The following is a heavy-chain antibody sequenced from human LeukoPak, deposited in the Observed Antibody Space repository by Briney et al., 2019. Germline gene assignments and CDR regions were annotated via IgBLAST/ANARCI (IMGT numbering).Heavy chain of an antibody. CDR1: GGSISGYY. CDR3: ARGTVFGVATNWFDP. D-gene: IGHD3-3*01. J-gene: IGHJ5*02. Sequence: KASETLSLTCSVPGGSISGYYWSWVRQPPGKGLEWIGDMYYSGSTNYNPSLKSRVTISVDTSKRQISLKLNSVTAADTAVYYCARGTVFGVATNWFDPWGQGTLVTVSS. V-gene: IGHV4-59*01. CDR2: MYYSGST.